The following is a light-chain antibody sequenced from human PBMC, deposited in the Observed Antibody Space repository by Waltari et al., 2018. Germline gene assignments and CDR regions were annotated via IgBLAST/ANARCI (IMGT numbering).Light chain of an antibody. CDR3: QQTYRTPPT. Sequence: DTQMTQSPSSLSASVGDRVTITCRASQTISSVLNWYQQRPGKAPKLLIYAASSLQSGVPSRFSGSGSGTDFTLTISSLQPEDFATYYCQQTYRTPPTFGQGTKVEIK. CDR2: AAS. J-gene: IGKJ1*01. V-gene: IGKV1-39*01. CDR1: QTISSV.